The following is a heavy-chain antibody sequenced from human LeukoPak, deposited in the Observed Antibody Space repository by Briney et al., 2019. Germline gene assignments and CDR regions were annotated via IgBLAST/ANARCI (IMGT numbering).Heavy chain of an antibody. J-gene: IGHJ6*04. Sequence: GGSLRLSCAASGFIFSDDCMKWLRQAPGKDLEWVGRIKNEDVSATQDYAAPVKGRFTISRDDSQNMVYMQMSSLQSEDTAVYYCATEPDEVDASYYALDVWGKGTTVIVSA. CDR1: GFIFSDDC. V-gene: IGHV3-15*01. CDR3: ATEPDEVDASYYALDV. CDR2: IKNEDVSATQ. D-gene: IGHD3-10*01.